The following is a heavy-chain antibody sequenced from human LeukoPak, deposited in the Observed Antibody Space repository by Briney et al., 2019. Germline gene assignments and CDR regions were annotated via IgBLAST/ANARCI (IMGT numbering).Heavy chain of an antibody. V-gene: IGHV3-30*04. J-gene: IGHJ6*03. Sequence: PGGSLRLSCAASGFTFSSYAMHWVRQAPGKGLEWVAVISYDGSNKYYADSVKGRFTISRDNSKNTLYLQMNSLRAEDTAVYYCARLNERYGGILHAGYYYMDVWGKGTTVTVSS. CDR1: GFTFSSYA. CDR3: ARLNERYGGILHAGYYYMDV. D-gene: IGHD4-23*01. CDR2: ISYDGSNK.